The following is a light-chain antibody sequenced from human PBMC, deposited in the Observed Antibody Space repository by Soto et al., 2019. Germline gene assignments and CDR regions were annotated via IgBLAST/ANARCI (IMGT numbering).Light chain of an antibody. CDR2: KAS. Sequence: DIQMTQSPSTLSASVGDRVTITCRASQTISSLLAWYQQKPGRAPTLLIYKASTLESWVPSRFSGSGSGTEFTLPIISLQPDDSATYYCQQYNGYPLTFGQGTRLEIK. V-gene: IGKV1-5*03. CDR1: QTISSL. CDR3: QQYNGYPLT. J-gene: IGKJ5*01.